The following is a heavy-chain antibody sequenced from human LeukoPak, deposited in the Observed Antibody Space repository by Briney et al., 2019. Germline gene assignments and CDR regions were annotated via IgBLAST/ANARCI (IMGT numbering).Heavy chain of an antibody. J-gene: IGHJ4*02. CDR2: IIPIFGTA. V-gene: IGHV1-69*05. Sequence: SVKVSCKASGGTFSSYAISWVRQAPGQGLEWMGGIIPIFGTANYAQKFQGRVTITTDESTSTAYMELSSLRSEDTAVYYCATASWQLLSPFDYWGQGTLVTVSS. D-gene: IGHD2-15*01. CDR3: ATASWQLLSPFDY. CDR1: GGTFSSYA.